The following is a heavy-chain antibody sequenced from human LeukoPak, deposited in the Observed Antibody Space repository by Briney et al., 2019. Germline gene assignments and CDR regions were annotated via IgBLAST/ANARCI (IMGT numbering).Heavy chain of an antibody. J-gene: IGHJ4*02. D-gene: IGHD3-10*01. V-gene: IGHV3-21*01. CDR3: ARGGLDYYGSGSYYRHFDY. CDR2: ISSSSGYI. Sequence: PGGSLRLSCAASGFTFSSYSMNWVRQAPGKGLEWVSSISSSSGYIYYADSVKGRFTISRDNAKNSLYLQMNSLRAEDTAVYYCARGGLDYYGSGSYYRHFDYWGQGTLVTVSS. CDR1: GFTFSSYS.